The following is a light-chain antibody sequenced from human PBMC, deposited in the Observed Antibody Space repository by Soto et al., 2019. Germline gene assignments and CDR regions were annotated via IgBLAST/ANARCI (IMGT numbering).Light chain of an antibody. J-gene: IGKJ4*01. Sequence: EIVLTQSPGTLSLSPGERATLSCRASQSVSSSYLAWHQQKPGQAPRLLIYGASSRATGIPARFSGSGSGTDFTLTISRLEPEDCAVYYCQQYGSSPLTFGGGTKVEIK. V-gene: IGKV3-20*01. CDR1: QSVSSSY. CDR3: QQYGSSPLT. CDR2: GAS.